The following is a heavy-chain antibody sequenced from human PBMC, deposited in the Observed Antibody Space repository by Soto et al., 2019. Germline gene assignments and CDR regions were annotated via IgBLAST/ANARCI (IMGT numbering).Heavy chain of an antibody. CDR3: AFRGAWNYDWFDP. V-gene: IGHV1-8*01. CDR2: MNPNSGNP. Sequence: QVQLVQSGAEVKKPGASVKVSCKASGYTFASYNINWVRQAAGQGLEWMGWMNPNSGNPGYAQKFQGRVTMTRNTSIRTAYMELSSLRSEDTAVYYCAFRGAWNYDWFDPWGQGTLVTVSS. J-gene: IGHJ5*02. D-gene: IGHD1-7*01. CDR1: GYTFASYN.